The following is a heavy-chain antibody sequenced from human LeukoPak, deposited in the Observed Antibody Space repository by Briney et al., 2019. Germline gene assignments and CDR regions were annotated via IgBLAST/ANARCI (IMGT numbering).Heavy chain of an antibody. CDR1: GGSFSGYY. J-gene: IGHJ6*03. CDR3: AREHTYYYYMDV. Sequence: PSETLSLTCAVYGGSFSGYYWSWIRQPPGKGLEWIGEINHSGSTNYNPSLKSRVTISVDTSKNQFSLKLSSVTAADTAVYHCAREHTYYYYMDVWGKGTTVTVSS. V-gene: IGHV4-34*01. CDR2: INHSGST.